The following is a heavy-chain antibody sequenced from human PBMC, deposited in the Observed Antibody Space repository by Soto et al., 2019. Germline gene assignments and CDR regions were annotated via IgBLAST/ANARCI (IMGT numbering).Heavy chain of an antibody. J-gene: IGHJ5*02. CDR2: ITSDGKSK. Sequence: GGSLRLSCAASGFNFTNHWMHWVRQAPGKGLVWVSRITSDGKSKAYAESVKGRFAISRDNAKNTVYLQMNGLTVEDTAVYYCARESGDWPLNWFDPWGQGTLVTV. CDR3: ARESGDWPLNWFDP. V-gene: IGHV3-74*01. D-gene: IGHD2-21*02. CDR1: GFNFTNHW.